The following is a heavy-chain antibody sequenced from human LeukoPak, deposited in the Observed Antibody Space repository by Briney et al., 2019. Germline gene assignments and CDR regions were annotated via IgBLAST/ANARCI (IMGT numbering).Heavy chain of an antibody. V-gene: IGHV4-61*02. D-gene: IGHD3-10*01. CDR1: GGSISSGSYY. CDR3: ARAQTYYYGSGSYGY. Sequence: SQTLSLTCTVSGGSISSGSYYWSWIRQPAGKGLEWIGRIYTSGSTNYNPSLKSRVTISVDTSKNQFSLKLSSVTAADTAVYYCARAQTYYYGSGSYGYWGQGTLVTVSS. CDR2: IYTSGST. J-gene: IGHJ4*02.